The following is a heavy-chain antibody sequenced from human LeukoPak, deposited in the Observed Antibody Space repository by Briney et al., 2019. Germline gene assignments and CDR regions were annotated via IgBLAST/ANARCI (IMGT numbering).Heavy chain of an antibody. CDR3: ARDKGAPYYDFWSGYQY. V-gene: IGHV1-18*01. D-gene: IGHD3-3*01. Sequence: ASVKVSCKASGYTFTSYGINWVRQAPGQGLEWMGWISAYNGDTNYAQKLQGRVTMTTDTSTSTAYMELRSLRSDDTAVYYCARDKGAPYYDFWSGYQYWGQGTLVTVSS. J-gene: IGHJ4*02. CDR1: GYTFTSYG. CDR2: ISAYNGDT.